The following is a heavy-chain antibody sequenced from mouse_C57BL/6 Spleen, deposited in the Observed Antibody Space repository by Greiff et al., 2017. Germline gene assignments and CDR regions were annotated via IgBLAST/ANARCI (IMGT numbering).Heavy chain of an antibody. V-gene: IGHV1-78*01. CDR2: IYPRDGST. Sequence: VQLQQSDAELVKPGASVKISCKVSGYTFTDHTIHWMKQRPEQGLEWIGYIYPRDGSTKYNEKFKGKATLTADKSSSTAYMQLNSLTSEDSAVYFCARGGVWLRRDPHYYAMDYWGQGTSVTVSS. D-gene: IGHD2-2*01. CDR3: ARGGVWLRRDPHYYAMDY. CDR1: GYTFTDHT. J-gene: IGHJ4*01.